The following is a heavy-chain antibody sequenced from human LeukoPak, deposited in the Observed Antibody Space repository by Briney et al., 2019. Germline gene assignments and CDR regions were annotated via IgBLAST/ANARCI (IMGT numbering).Heavy chain of an antibody. Sequence: QSGGSLRLSCAASGFNVSSNYMSWVRQAPGKGLEWVSAISGSGGSTYYADSVKGRFTISRDNSKNTLYLQMNSLRAEDTAVYYCAKVSGRDYDILTGYYPPGESAYYYYGMDVWGQGTTVTVSS. CDR3: AKVSGRDYDILTGYYPPGESAYYYYGMDV. J-gene: IGHJ6*02. CDR1: GFNVSSNY. D-gene: IGHD3-9*01. V-gene: IGHV3-23*01. CDR2: ISGSGGST.